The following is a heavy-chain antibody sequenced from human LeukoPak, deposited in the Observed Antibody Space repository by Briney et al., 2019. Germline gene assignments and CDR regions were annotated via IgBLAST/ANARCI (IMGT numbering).Heavy chain of an antibody. D-gene: IGHD3-10*01. J-gene: IGHJ4*02. V-gene: IGHV3-33*08. CDR1: GFTFSSYG. CDR2: IWYDGSNK. Sequence: PGGSLRLSCAASGFTFSSYGMHWVRQAPGKGLEWVAVIWYDGSNKYYADSVKGRFTISRDNSKNTLYLQMNSLRAKDTAVYYCARVSGRVAAPDYWGQGTLVTVSS. CDR3: ARVSGRVAAPDY.